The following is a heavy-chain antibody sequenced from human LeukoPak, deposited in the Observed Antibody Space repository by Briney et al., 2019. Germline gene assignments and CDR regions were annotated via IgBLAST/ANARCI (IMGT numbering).Heavy chain of an antibody. V-gene: IGHV4-59*01. D-gene: IGHD3-10*01. CDR1: GGSISSYY. CDR3: AREGGGITMVRGVYDAFDI. J-gene: IGHJ3*02. CDR2: IYYSGST. Sequence: SETLSLTCTVSGGSISSYYWSWIRQPPGKGLEWIGYIYYSGSTNYNPSLESRVTISVDTPKNQFSLKLSSVTAADTAVYYCAREGGGITMVRGVYDAFDIWGQGTMVTVSS.